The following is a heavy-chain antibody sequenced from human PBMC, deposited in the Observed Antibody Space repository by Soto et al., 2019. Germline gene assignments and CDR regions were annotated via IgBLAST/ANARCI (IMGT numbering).Heavy chain of an antibody. Sequence: GESLKISCKGSGYSFTSYWIGWVRQMPGKGLEWMGIIYPGDSDTRYSPSFQGQVTISADKSISTAYLQWSSLKASDTAMYYCASRLRFLDEGVAFDIWGQGTMVTVSS. CDR3: ASRLRFLDEGVAFDI. D-gene: IGHD3-3*01. V-gene: IGHV5-51*01. J-gene: IGHJ3*02. CDR2: IYPGDSDT. CDR1: GYSFTSYW.